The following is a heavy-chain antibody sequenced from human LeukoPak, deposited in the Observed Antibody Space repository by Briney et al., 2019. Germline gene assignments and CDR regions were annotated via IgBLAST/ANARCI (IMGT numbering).Heavy chain of an antibody. CDR2: IRSKANSYAT. Sequence: EGSLRLSCAASGFTFSGSAMHWVRQASGKGLEWVGRIRSKANSYATAYAASVKGRFTISRDDSKNTAYLQMNSLKTEDTAVYYCTRPAPPKAFDIWGQGTMVTVSS. J-gene: IGHJ3*02. CDR1: GFTFSGSA. V-gene: IGHV3-73*01. CDR3: TRPAPPKAFDI.